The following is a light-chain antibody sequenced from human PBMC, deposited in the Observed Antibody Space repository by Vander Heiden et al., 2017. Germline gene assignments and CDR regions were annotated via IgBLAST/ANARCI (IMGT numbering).Light chain of an antibody. CDR3: QQYYYLPPT. CDR2: DAS. V-gene: IGKV1-33*01. CDR1: LDITNY. Sequence: DIQMTQSPSSLSASVGDKITITCQASLDITNYLNWYQQKPRKAPKLLIYDASNLETGVPSRFSGSGSGTHFTFTISSLQPEDFATYYCQQYYYLPPTFGQGTRLEIK. J-gene: IGKJ5*01.